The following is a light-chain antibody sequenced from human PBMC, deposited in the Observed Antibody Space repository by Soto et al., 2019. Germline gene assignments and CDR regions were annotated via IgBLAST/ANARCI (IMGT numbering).Light chain of an antibody. V-gene: IGKV3-15*01. J-gene: IGKJ1*01. Sequence: EIVLTQSPGTLSLSPGERATLSCRASQSVSSSYLAWYQQKPGQAPRLLIHGASTRAPGIPARFSGSGSGTEFTLTISSLQSEDFAVYYCQQQSNWPRTFGQGTKVDIK. CDR3: QQQSNWPRT. CDR1: QSVSSSY. CDR2: GAS.